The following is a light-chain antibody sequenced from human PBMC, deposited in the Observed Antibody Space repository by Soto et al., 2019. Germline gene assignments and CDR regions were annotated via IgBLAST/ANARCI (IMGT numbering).Light chain of an antibody. V-gene: IGKV3-15*01. CDR2: GAS. J-gene: IGKJ1*01. CDR1: QNVNST. CDR3: QQYNNWPPWT. Sequence: EIVLTHSPGTLSLSPVERATLSCRASQNVNSTFLAWFQQKPGQAPRLLIYGASTRATGIPARFSGSGSGTEFTLTISSLQSEDFAVYYCQQYNNWPPWTFGQGTKVDIK.